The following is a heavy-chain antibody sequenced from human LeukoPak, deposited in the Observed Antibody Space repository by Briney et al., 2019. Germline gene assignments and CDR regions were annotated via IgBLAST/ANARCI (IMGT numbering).Heavy chain of an antibody. D-gene: IGHD3-22*01. CDR1: GFTFDDYG. V-gene: IGHV3-20*04. CDR3: ARDGNDSSGPWDY. Sequence: PGGSLRLSCAASGFTFDDYGMSWVRQAPGKGLEWVSGINWNGGSTGYADSVEGRFTISRDNAKNSLYLQMNSLRAEDTAVYYCARDGNDSSGPWDYWGQGTLVTVSS. J-gene: IGHJ4*02. CDR2: INWNGGST.